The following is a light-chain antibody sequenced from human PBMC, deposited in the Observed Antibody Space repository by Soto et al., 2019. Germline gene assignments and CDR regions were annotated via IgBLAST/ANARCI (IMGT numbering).Light chain of an antibody. CDR3: QQYGSSPR. Sequence: EIVMTQSTATLSVSPGERATLSCRASQSVSGRLAWYQQKRGQAPRLLIYGASTRATGIPARFSGSGSGTEFTLTISRLEPEDCAVYYCQQYGSSPRFGQGTKVDIK. CDR2: GAS. CDR1: QSVSGR. J-gene: IGKJ1*01. V-gene: IGKV3-15*01.